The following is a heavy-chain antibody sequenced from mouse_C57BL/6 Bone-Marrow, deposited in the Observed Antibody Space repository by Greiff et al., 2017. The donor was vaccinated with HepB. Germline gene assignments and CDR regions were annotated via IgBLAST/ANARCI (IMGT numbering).Heavy chain of an antibody. D-gene: IGHD2-2*01. CDR3: ARWYYGYDVWYFDV. Sequence: QVQLQQSGAELVKPGASVKISCKASGYAFSSYWMNWVKQRPGKGLEWIGQIYPGDGDTNYNGKFKGKATLTADKSSSTAYMQLSSLTSEDSAVYFCARWYYGYDVWYFDVWGTGTTVTVSS. V-gene: IGHV1-80*01. J-gene: IGHJ1*03. CDR2: IYPGDGDT. CDR1: GYAFSSYW.